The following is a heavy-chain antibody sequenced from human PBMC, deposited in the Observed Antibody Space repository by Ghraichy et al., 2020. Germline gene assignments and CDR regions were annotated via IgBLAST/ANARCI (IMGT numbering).Heavy chain of an antibody. J-gene: IGHJ4*02. CDR1: GFTFNTYA. Sequence: AGSLRLSCAASGFTFNTYALSWVRQAPGKGLEWVSAISGTGGNIYYTDFVKGRFTISRDNSKNTLYLQMNSLRAEDTAIYFCAKGETSTWYAFGYWGQGTLVTVSS. CDR3: AKGETSTWYAFGY. V-gene: IGHV3-23*01. D-gene: IGHD6-13*01. CDR2: ISGTGGNI.